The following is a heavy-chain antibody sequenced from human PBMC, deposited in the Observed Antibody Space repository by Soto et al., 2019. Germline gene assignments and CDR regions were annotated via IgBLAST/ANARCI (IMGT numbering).Heavy chain of an antibody. CDR3: AKDTVVVVPAAIRGPFDP. D-gene: IGHD2-2*02. V-gene: IGHV3-23*01. J-gene: IGHJ5*02. CDR2: ISGSGGST. CDR1: GFTFSSYA. Sequence: GGSLRLSCAASGFTFSSYAMSWVRQAPGKGLEWVSAISGSGGSTYYADSVKGRFTISRDNSKNTLYLQMNSLRAEDTAVYYCAKDTVVVVPAAIRGPFDPRGQGTLVTVSS.